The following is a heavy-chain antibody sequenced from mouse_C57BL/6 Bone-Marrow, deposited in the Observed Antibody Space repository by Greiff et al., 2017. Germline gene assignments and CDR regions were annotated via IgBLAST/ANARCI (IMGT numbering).Heavy chain of an antibody. J-gene: IGHJ4*01. D-gene: IGHD2-3*01. V-gene: IGHV1-63*01. CDR2: IYPGGGYT. Sequence: VKLMESGAELVRPGTSVKMSCKASGYTFTNYWIGWAKQRPGHGLEWIGDIYPGGGYTNYNEKFKGQATLTADKSSSTAYMQFSSLTSEDSAIYYCARYDGYYDAMDYWGQGTSVTVSS. CDR1: GYTFTNYW. CDR3: ARYDGYYDAMDY.